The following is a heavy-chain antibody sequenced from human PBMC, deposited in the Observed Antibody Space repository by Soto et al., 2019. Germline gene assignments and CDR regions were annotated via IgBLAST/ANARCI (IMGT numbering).Heavy chain of an antibody. Sequence: SETLSLSCTVSGGSTNRYCWIWIRHPPGKELKWIAYIFDSGNANYNPSLKSRVTISVDTSKNQFSLKLTSVTAADTAVYYCASHLRTTVAKFYFDNCGQGALVTVS. D-gene: IGHD4-4*01. J-gene: IGHJ4*02. CDR2: IFDSGNA. CDR1: GGSTNRYC. CDR3: ASHLRTTVAKFYFDN. V-gene: IGHV4-59*08.